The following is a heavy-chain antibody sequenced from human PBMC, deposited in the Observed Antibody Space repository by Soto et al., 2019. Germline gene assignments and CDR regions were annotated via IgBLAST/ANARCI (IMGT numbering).Heavy chain of an antibody. V-gene: IGHV4-34*01. J-gene: IGHJ6*02. CDR1: GGSFSGYY. CDR3: ARGWRFIPAAISDYGMDV. D-gene: IGHD2-2*02. CDR2: INHSGST. Sequence: PSETLSLTCAVYGGSFSGYYWSWIRRPPGKGLEWIGEINHSGSTNYNPSLKSRVTISVDTSKNQFSLKLSSVTAADTAVYYCARGWRFIPAAISDYGMDVWGQGTTVTVSS.